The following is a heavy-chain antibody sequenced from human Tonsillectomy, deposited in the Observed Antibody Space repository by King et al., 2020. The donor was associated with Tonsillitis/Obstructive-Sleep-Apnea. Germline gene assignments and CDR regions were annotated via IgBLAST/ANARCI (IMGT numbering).Heavy chain of an antibody. D-gene: IGHD2-2*01. J-gene: IGHJ6*02. V-gene: IGHV1-69*10. CDR2: IIPILGIA. CDR3: ARGSLYCSSISCDGGGMDV. CDR1: GGTFSTSA. Sequence: QLVQSGAEVKKPGSSVKVSCKASGGTFSTSAISWVRQAPGQGLEWMGGIIPILGIANYAQKFQGRVTITADKSTSTPYMELSSLRSEDTAVYYCARGSLYCSSISCDGGGMDVWGQGTTVTVSS.